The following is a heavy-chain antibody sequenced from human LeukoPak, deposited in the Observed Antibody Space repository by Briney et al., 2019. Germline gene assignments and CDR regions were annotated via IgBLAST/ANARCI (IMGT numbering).Heavy chain of an antibody. D-gene: IGHD4-23*01. J-gene: IGHJ4*02. CDR2: ISSSSSTI. CDR3: VREGVRCNGGYW. CDR1: GFTFSDYY. Sequence: GRSLRLSCAASGFTFSDYYMSWVRQAPGKGLEWVSFISSSSSTIYYADSVKGRFTISRDNAKNSLFLQMNSLRAEDTAVYYCVREGVRCNGGYWWGQGNRVPVST. V-gene: IGHV3-11*04.